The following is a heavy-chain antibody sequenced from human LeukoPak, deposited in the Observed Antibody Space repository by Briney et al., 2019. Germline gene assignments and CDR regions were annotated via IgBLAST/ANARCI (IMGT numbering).Heavy chain of an antibody. CDR2: IYYSGST. Sequence: SETLSLTCTVSGGSISTYYWSWIRQPPGKGLEWIGYIYYSGSTNYNPSLKSRVTISVDTSKKQFSLKLSSVTAADTAVYYCAREHYYDSSGYYPPHAFDIWGQGTMVTVSS. CDR3: AREHYYDSSGYYPPHAFDI. J-gene: IGHJ3*02. V-gene: IGHV4-59*01. D-gene: IGHD3-22*01. CDR1: GGSISTYY.